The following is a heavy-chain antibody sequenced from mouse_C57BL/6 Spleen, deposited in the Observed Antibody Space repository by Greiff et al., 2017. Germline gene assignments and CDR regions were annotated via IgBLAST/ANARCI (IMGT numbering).Heavy chain of an antibody. CDR2: IDPENGDT. Sequence: EVKLVESGAELVRPGASVKLSCTASGFNIKDDYMHWVKQRPEQGLEWIGWIDPENGDTEYASKFQGKATITADTSSNTAYLQLSSLTSEDTAVYYCTAGYYYGSSLDYWGQGTTLTVSS. D-gene: IGHD1-1*01. CDR3: TAGYYYGSSLDY. V-gene: IGHV14-4*01. J-gene: IGHJ2*01. CDR1: GFNIKDDY.